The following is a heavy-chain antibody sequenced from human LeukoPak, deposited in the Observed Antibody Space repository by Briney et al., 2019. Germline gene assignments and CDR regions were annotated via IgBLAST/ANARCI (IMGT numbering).Heavy chain of an antibody. D-gene: IGHD3-3*01. CDR1: GFTFGSYG. J-gene: IGHJ4*02. CDR3: ARDVGYYDFWSGYSDY. CDR2: IWYDGSNK. Sequence: GGSLRLSCAASGFTFGSYGMHWVRQAPGKGLEWVAVIWYDGSNKYYADSVKGRFTISRDNSKNTLYLQMNSLRAEDTAVYYCARDVGYYDFWSGYSDYWGQGTLVTVSS. V-gene: IGHV3-33*01.